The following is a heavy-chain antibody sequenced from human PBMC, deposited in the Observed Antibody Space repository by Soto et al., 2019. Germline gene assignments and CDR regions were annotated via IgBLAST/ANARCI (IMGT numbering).Heavy chain of an antibody. J-gene: IGHJ6*02. D-gene: IGHD3-3*01. Sequence: PGGSLRLSCAASGYTFSHYWMHWVRQAPGKGLVWVSRVNPDGTITTYADSVKGRFTISRDNAENSLYLQMNSLRAEDTAVYYCARERIREPGYDFWSGYFGGNYYYGMDVWGQGTMVTVSS. CDR1: GYTFSHYW. V-gene: IGHV3-74*01. CDR3: ARERIREPGYDFWSGYFGGNYYYGMDV. CDR2: VNPDGTIT.